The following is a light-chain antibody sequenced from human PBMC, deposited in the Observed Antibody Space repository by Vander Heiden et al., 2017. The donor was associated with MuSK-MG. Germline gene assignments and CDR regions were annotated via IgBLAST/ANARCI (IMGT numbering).Light chain of an antibody. J-gene: IGLJ2*01. V-gene: IGLV2-14*03. CDR2: DDR. Sequence: QSALTQPASVSGSPGQSITISCTGTSSDVGAFNSVSWYQHHPGKAPKLMIYDDRGRPSGVSNRFSGSKSGNTASLTISGLQAEDEADYYCSSYTTTSTRVFGGGTKVTVL. CDR3: SSYTTTSTRV. CDR1: SSDVGAFNS.